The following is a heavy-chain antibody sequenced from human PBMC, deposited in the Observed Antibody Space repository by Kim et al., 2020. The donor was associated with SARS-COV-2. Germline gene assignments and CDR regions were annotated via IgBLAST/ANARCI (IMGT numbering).Heavy chain of an antibody. Sequence: ASVKVSCKAVGYTFTSYGISWVRQAPGQGLEWMGSISAKNGNTNYAQDFQGRVTMTTDTSTSTAYMEVRRLRSDDTAVYYCARESIHISCYYHSYYYNGMDVWGQETTVIVSS. CDR2: ISAKNGNT. V-gene: IGHV1-18*01. CDR3: ARESIHISCYYHSYYYNGMDV. J-gene: IGHJ6*02. D-gene: IGHD3-22*01. CDR1: GYTFTSYG.